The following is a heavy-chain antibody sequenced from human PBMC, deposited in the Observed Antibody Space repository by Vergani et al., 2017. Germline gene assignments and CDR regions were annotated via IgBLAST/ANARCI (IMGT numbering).Heavy chain of an antibody. J-gene: IGHJ4*02. CDR2: INPNSGGT. V-gene: IGHV1-2*02. Sequence: QVQLVQSGAEVKKPGASVKVSCKASGYTFTDYFMHWVRQAPGQGLEWMGWINPNSGGTNYAQKFQGRVTMTRDTSISTAYRELSNLRSDDTAVYYCARYGTSSNCDYFVYWGRGTLVTVSS. D-gene: IGHD2-2*01. CDR1: GYTFTDYF. CDR3: ARYGTSSNCDYFVY.